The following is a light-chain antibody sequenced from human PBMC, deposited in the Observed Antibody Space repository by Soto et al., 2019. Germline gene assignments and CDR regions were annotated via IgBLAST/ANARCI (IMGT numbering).Light chain of an antibody. CDR1: QSVSSNS. J-gene: IGKJ2*01. CDR2: GAS. CDR3: QHYDSSPT. V-gene: IGKV3-20*01. Sequence: EIVLTQSPGTLSLSPGEGATLSCRASQSVSSNSLAWYQQKPGQAPRLLIYGASSRAAGIPGKFSGSGSGTDFTLTISRLEPEDFAVYFCQHYDSSPTFGLGTKLEIK.